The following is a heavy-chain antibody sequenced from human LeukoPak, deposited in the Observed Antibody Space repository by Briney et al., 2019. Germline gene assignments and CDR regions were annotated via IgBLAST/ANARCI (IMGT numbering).Heavy chain of an antibody. V-gene: IGHV3-7*01. Sequence: GGSLRLSCAASGFTVSSNYMSWVRQAPGKGLEWVANIKQDGSEKYYVDSVKGRFTISRDNAKNSLYLQMNSLRAEDTAVYYCARELWDYYGSGSYYWGGVDYWGQGTLVTVSS. CDR1: GFTVSSNY. CDR2: IKQDGSEK. CDR3: ARELWDYYGSGSYYWGGVDY. D-gene: IGHD3-10*01. J-gene: IGHJ4*02.